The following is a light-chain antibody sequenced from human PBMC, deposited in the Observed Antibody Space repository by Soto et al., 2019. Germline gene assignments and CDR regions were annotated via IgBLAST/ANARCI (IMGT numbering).Light chain of an antibody. CDR3: QKANSFPIT. CDR1: QGISSW. J-gene: IGKJ5*01. CDR2: AAS. V-gene: IGKV1-12*01. Sequence: IQMTQSQSSLSASVVVRCAFTCRASQGISSWLAWYQQKPGKAPNLLIYAASRLQSGVPSRFSGSGSGTDFTLTISSLQPEDFATYYCQKANSFPITFGQGTRLEIK.